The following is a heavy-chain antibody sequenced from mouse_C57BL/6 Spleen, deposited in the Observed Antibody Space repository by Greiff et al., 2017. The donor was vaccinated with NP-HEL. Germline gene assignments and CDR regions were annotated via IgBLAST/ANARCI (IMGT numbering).Heavy chain of an antibody. CDR1: GFTFSDYG. D-gene: IGHD1-1*01. CDR2: ISSGSSTI. V-gene: IGHV5-17*01. J-gene: IGHJ2*01. CDR3: AREVITTVVAGGFDY. Sequence: EVMLVESGGGLVKPGGSLKLSCAASGFTFSDYGMHWVRQAPEKGLEWVAYISSGSSTIYYADTVKGRFTISRDNAKNTLFLQMTSLRSEDPAMYYCAREVITTVVAGGFDYWGQGTTLTVSS.